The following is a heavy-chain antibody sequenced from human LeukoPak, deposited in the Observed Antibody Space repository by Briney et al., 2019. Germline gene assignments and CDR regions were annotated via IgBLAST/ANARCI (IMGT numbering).Heavy chain of an antibody. V-gene: IGHV1-2*02. CDR2: INPNSGGT. CDR1: GYTFTGYY. D-gene: IGHD3-10*01. Sequence: ASVKVSCKASGYTFTGYYMHWVRQAPGQGLEWMGWINPNSGGTNYAQKFQGRVTMTRDTSISTAYMELSRLRSDDTAVYYCARVGVRGVYNWFDPWGQGTLVTVSP. J-gene: IGHJ5*02. CDR3: ARVGVRGVYNWFDP.